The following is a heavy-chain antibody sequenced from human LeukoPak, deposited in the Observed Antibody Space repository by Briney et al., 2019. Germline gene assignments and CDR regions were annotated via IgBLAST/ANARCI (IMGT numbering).Heavy chain of an antibody. CDR2: ISGSGGST. CDR1: GFTFSSYG. D-gene: IGHD5-18*01. Sequence: GGSLRLSCAASGFTFSSYGMSWVRQAPGKGLEWVSAISGSGGSTYYPDSVKGRFTISRDNSRNTLYLQMNSLRVEDTAVYYCAKKGGFSYGDPFDYWGQGTLVTVSS. V-gene: IGHV3-23*01. CDR3: AKKGGFSYGDPFDY. J-gene: IGHJ4*02.